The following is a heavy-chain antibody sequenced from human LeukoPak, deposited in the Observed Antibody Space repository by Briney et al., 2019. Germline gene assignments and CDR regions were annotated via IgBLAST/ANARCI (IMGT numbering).Heavy chain of an antibody. CDR1: GGSISSGGYS. J-gene: IGHJ4*02. D-gene: IGHD4-17*01. CDR3: ARGPLGDLEDYFDY. V-gene: IGHV4-30-2*01. Sequence: PSETLSLTCAVSGGSISSGGYSWSWIRQPPGKGLEWIGYIYHGGSTYYNPSLKSRVTISVDRSKNQFSLKLSSVTAADTAVYYCARGPLGDLEDYFDYWGQGTLVTVSS. CDR2: IYHGGST.